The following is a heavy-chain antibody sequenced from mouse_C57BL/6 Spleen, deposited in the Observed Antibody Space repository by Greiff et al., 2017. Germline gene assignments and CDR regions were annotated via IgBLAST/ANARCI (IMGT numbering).Heavy chain of an antibody. CDR1: GYTFTSYT. Sequence: VKLMESGAELARPGASVKMSCKASGYTFTSYTMHWVKQRPGQGLEWIGYINPSSGYTKYNQKFKDKATLTADKSSSTAYMQLSSLTSEDSAVYYCARGSSGYKAMDYWGQGTSVTVSS. J-gene: IGHJ4*01. D-gene: IGHD3-2*02. V-gene: IGHV1-4*01. CDR2: INPSSGYT. CDR3: ARGSSGYKAMDY.